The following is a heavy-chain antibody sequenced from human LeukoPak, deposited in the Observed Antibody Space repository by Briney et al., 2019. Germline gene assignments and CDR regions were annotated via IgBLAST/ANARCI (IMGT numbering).Heavy chain of an antibody. CDR2: INHSGST. V-gene: IGHV4-34*01. Sequence: SETLSLTCAVYGGSFSGYYWSWIRQPPGKGLEWIGEINHSGSTNYNPSLKSRVTISVDTSKHQFSLKLSSVTAADTAVYYCATSQAAARGLDYWGQGTLVIVSS. CDR3: ATSQAAARGLDY. J-gene: IGHJ4*02. D-gene: IGHD6-13*01. CDR1: GGSFSGYY.